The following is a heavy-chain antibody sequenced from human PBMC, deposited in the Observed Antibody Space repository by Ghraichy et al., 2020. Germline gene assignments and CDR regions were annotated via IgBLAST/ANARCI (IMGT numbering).Heavy chain of an antibody. CDR2: VSPRSGDV. CDR1: GYTFTNYD. Sequence: ASVKASCKASGYTFTNYDFNWVRQAAGQGLEWMGLVSPRSGDVGYAQTFQGRITLTRDTSIGTAYMELRGLTSEDTAVYYCARNPPSTGDFDNWGQGTLVTVSS. D-gene: IGHD7-27*01. V-gene: IGHV1-8*02. J-gene: IGHJ4*02. CDR3: ARNPPSTGDFDN.